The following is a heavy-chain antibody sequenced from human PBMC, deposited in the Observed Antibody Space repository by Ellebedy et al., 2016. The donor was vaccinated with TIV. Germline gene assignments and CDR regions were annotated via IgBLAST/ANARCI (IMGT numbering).Heavy chain of an antibody. CDR2: ISYDGSNK. D-gene: IGHD5-18*01. CDR3: ARDRRIQLWPQGYDAFDI. V-gene: IGHV3-30-3*01. CDR1: GFTFTTFV. Sequence: GESLKISCAASGFTFTTFVMNWVRQAPGKGLEWVAVISYDGSNKYYADSVKGRFTISRDNSKNTLYLQMNSLRAEDTAVYYCARDRRIQLWPQGYDAFDIWGQGTMVTVSS. J-gene: IGHJ3*02.